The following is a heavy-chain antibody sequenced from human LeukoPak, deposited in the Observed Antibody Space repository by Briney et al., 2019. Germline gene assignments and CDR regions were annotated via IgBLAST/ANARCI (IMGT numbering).Heavy chain of an antibody. Sequence: GGSLRLSCAASRFTLSNYWMSWVRQAPGKGLEWVANIKQDGSETYYVDSVKGRFTISRDNAKNSLSLQVNSLRAEDTAVYYCARQRGSGCLDYWGQGTLVTVSS. CDR2: IKQDGSET. J-gene: IGHJ4*02. CDR3: ARQRGSGCLDY. D-gene: IGHD6-19*01. CDR1: RFTLSNYW. V-gene: IGHV3-7*01.